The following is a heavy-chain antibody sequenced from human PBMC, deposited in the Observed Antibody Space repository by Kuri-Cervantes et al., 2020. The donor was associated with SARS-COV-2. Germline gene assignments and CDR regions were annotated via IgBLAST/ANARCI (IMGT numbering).Heavy chain of an antibody. D-gene: IGHD2-2*01. CDR2: IIPLFGTT. J-gene: IGHJ4*02. CDR1: GGTFSSYA. V-gene: IGHV1-69*06. CDR3: ARPYCTSSTCYDGTFDS. Sequence: SVKVSCKASGGTFSSYAVTWVRQAPGRGLEWMGRIIPLFGTTIYAENFRGSVTLTADKSTNTAYMELSSLRSEDTAVYYCARPYCTSSTCYDGTFDSWGQGTLVTVSS.